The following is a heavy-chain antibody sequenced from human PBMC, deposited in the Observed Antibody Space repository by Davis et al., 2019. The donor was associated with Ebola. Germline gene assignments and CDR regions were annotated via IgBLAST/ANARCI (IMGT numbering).Heavy chain of an antibody. J-gene: IGHJ5*02. V-gene: IGHV4-59*08. CDR2: IYYSGST. Sequence: SETLSLTCAVYGGSFSGYYWSWIRQPPGKGLEWIGYIYYSGSTYYNPSLKSRVTISVDTSKNQFSLNLSSVTAADTALYYCARLVRCSGGSCYRRAHNWFDPWGQGALVTVSP. CDR3: ARLVRCSGGSCYRRAHNWFDP. D-gene: IGHD2-15*01. CDR1: GGSFSGYY.